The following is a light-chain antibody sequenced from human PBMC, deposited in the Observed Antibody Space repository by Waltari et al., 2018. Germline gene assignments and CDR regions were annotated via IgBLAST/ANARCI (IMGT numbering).Light chain of an antibody. J-gene: IGLJ3*02. CDR1: SPNTRPGCH. CDR3: QSYDSSLSGWV. Sequence: SVLTQPPSVSGAPGQRVTISFTGSSPNTRPGCHVHLYQQVPGTAPKLFISGNSDRPSGVPDRVSASKSGTSASLAITGLQAEDEADYYCQSYDSSLSGWVFGGGTKLTVL. CDR2: GNS. V-gene: IGLV1-40*01.